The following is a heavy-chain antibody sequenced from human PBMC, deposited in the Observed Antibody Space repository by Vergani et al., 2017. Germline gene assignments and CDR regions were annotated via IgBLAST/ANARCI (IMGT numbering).Heavy chain of an antibody. CDR1: GGSINTGAYY. J-gene: IGHJ5*02. CDR3: GRSALISPRNWFDP. D-gene: IGHD2-15*01. Sequence: QVQLQESGPRLVRPSQTLSLTCTVSGGSINTGAYYWSWIRQPAGKGLEWIGRVYTSGMTNYNPSLKSRVTILVDRSKSQLSLKLTSVTAGDTAVYYCGRSALISPRNWFDPWGQGTLVTVSS. CDR2: VYTSGMT. V-gene: IGHV4-61*02.